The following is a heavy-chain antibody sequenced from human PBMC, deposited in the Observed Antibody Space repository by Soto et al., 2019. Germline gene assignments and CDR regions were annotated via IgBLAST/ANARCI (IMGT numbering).Heavy chain of an antibody. D-gene: IGHD3-3*01. V-gene: IGHV1-58*01. CDR3: AADWSNRAFDV. CDR1: GFTLTSAD. J-gene: IGHJ4*02. Sequence: QMQLMQSGPEVKKPGTSVKVSCKASGFTLTSADVQWVRQTRGQRREWIGWIVGGSGSTNYSQQFQGRLAITRDMSTSTVYMELSSLRSEDTAVYYGAADWSNRAFDVWGQGTLVTVSS. CDR2: IVGGSGST.